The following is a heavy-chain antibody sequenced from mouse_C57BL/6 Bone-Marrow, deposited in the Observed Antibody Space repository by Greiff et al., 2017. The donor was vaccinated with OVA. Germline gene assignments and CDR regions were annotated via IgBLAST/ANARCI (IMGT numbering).Heavy chain of an antibody. V-gene: IGHV5-6*02. CDR2: ISSGGSYT. CDR1: GFTFSSYG. D-gene: IGHD1-1*01. J-gene: IGHJ1*03. Sequence: DVKLVESGGDLVKPGGSLKLSCAASGFTFSSYGMSWVRQTPDKRLEWVATISSGGSYTYYPDSVKGRFTISRDTATNTPYLQMSSLKSEDTAMYYCARISHYYGSSPRYFDVWGTGTTVTVSS. CDR3: ARISHYYGSSPRYFDV.